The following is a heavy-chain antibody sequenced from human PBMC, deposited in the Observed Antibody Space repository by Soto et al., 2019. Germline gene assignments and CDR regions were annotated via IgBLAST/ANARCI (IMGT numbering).Heavy chain of an antibody. J-gene: IGHJ4*01. V-gene: IGHV3-23*01. CDR3: AKSLVLVFRGFDY. D-gene: IGHD1-26*01. CDR1: GFTFINYA. Sequence: EVQVLESGGDLAQPGGSLRLSCEASGFTFINYAMSWVRQAPGKRLEWVTSISGSGISTYYADSVKGRFTISRDNSKNTMYLQMNSLRAEDTAVYYCAKSLVLVFRGFDYWGHGTLVTVSS. CDR2: ISGSGIST.